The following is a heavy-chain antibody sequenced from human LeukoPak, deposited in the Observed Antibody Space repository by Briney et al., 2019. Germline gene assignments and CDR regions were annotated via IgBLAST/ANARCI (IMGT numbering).Heavy chain of an antibody. CDR2: INSGGGST. J-gene: IGHJ4*02. CDR1: GYTFTTYY. Sequence: ASVKVSCKASGYTFTTYYIHWVRHAPGQGLEWMVIINSGGGSTSYAQKFQGRVTMTRDTSTSTVYMELSSLSSEDTALYYCARDGGGGSYYYFDYWGQGTLVTVSS. V-gene: IGHV1-46*01. D-gene: IGHD1-26*01. CDR3: ARDGGGGSYYYFDY.